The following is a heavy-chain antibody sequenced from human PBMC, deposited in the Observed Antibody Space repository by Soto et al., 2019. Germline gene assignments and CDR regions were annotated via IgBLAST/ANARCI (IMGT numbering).Heavy chain of an antibody. Sequence: PSETLSLTCTVSGASISRYYWSWIRQSPGKGLEWIGYLYNTGSTNYNPSLESRLTISVDKSKNQFSLKLTSVTAADTAVYYCARARATIAAAAIFDCWGQGTLVTVSS. CDR1: GASISRYY. CDR3: ARARATIAAAAIFDC. V-gene: IGHV4-59*12. D-gene: IGHD6-13*01. CDR2: LYNTGST. J-gene: IGHJ4*02.